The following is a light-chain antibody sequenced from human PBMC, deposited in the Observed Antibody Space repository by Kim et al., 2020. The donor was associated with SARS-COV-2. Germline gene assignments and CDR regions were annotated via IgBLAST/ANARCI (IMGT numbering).Light chain of an antibody. V-gene: IGLV3-21*04. CDR1: NIGSKR. J-gene: IGLJ2*01. CDR2: HDT. Sequence: ATGETARVTCGGTNIGSKRVHWYRQVPGQAPVLVIYHDTDRPSGIPERLSGSKSGDTATLTISMVVAGDEADYYCQVWDNGSDHIVFGGGTQLTVL. CDR3: QVWDNGSDHIV.